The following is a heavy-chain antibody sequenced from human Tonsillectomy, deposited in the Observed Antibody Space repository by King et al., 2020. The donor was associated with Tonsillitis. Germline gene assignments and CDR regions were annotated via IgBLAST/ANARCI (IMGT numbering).Heavy chain of an antibody. J-gene: IGHJ4*02. CDR3: AGDTGGWPTIEY. CDR1: GYSFTDYS. CDR2: INPDSGGA. V-gene: IGHV1-2*06. D-gene: IGHD2-8*02. Sequence: VQLVESGAEVKKPGASVKVSCQASGYSFTDYSIHWVRQAPGQGLEWMGRINPDSGGADYALRFEGKVTMTRDTSIRSAYLELSSLRSDDTAVYFCAGDTGGWPTIEYRGQGTLVTVS.